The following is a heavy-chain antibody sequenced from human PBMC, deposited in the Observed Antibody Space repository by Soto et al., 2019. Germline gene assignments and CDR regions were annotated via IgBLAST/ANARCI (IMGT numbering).Heavy chain of an antibody. J-gene: IGHJ4*02. Sequence: QLQLQESGPGLVKPSETLSLTCTVSGGSISSSSYYWGWIRQPPGKGLEWIGSIYYSGSTYYNPSLKSRVTISVDTSKNQFSLKLSSVTAADTAVYYCARHGPPIRSLWFGEYRETGEGYWGQGTLVTVSS. CDR2: IYYSGST. D-gene: IGHD3-10*01. CDR3: ARHGPPIRSLWFGEYRETGEGY. CDR1: GGSISSSSYY. V-gene: IGHV4-39*01.